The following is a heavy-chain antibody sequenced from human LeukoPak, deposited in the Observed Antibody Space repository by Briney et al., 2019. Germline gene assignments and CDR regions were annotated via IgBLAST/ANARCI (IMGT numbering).Heavy chain of an antibody. D-gene: IGHD3-10*01. CDR2: ISGGGGST. CDR1: GFTFDDYA. CDR3: AKDHYGPYYFDY. Sequence: GGSLRLSCAASGFTFDDYAMHWVRHAPGKGLEWVSLISGGGGSTYYADSVKGRFTISRDNSKNSLYLQMNSLRTEDTALYYCAKDHYGPYYFDYWGQGTLVTVSS. V-gene: IGHV3-43*02. J-gene: IGHJ4*02.